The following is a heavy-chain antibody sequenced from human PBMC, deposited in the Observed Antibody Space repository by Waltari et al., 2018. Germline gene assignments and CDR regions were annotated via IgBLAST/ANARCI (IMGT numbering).Heavy chain of an antibody. J-gene: IGHJ5*02. CDR3: ATFNSGWSGWFDP. CDR1: GDSLNGYY. CDR2: IYYGGST. Sequence: QVQLQESGPGLVKPSETLSLTCSVSGDSLNGYYWSWIRQPPGKGLEWIGYIYYGGSTNYNPSLKSRVTMSVDASKNQFSLKLTSVTAADTAVFYCATFNSGWSGWFDPWGQGALVIVSS. D-gene: IGHD6-19*01. V-gene: IGHV4-59*03.